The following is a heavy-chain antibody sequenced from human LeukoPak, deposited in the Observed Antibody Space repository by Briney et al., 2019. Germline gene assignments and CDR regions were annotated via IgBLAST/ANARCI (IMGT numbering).Heavy chain of an antibody. CDR2: ISSSSSTI. J-gene: IGHJ4*02. D-gene: IGHD6-13*01. V-gene: IGHV3-48*01. CDR1: EFTFSSYS. Sequence: GGSLRLSCAASEFTFSSYSMNWVRQAPGKGLEWVSYISSSSSTIYYADSVKGRFTTSRDNAKNSLYLQMNSLRAEDTAMYYCAKDRHPYSSSWYPTDYWGQGTLVTVSS. CDR3: AKDRHPYSSSWYPTDY.